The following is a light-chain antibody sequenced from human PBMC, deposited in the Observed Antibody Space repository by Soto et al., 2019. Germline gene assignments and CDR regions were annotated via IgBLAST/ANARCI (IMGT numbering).Light chain of an antibody. V-gene: IGLV2-23*02. Sequence: QSALTQPASVSASPGQSITISCTGSSSDVGTYDLVSWYQQHPGAAPKFLIYEVNKRPSGVSDRFSGSKSGNMASLTISGLQPGDEAEYYCCSYAGSKYVIFGGGTKVTVL. CDR1: SSDVGTYDL. CDR2: EVN. J-gene: IGLJ2*01. CDR3: CSYAGSKYVI.